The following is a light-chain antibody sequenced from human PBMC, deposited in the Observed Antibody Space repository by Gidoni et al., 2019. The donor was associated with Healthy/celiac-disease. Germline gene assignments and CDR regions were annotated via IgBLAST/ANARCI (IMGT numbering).Light chain of an antibody. J-gene: IGLJ1*01. CDR2: YDS. Sequence: SYVLTQPPPVSVAPGKTARITRGGNNIGSKSVHWYQQKPGQAPVLVIDYDSDRPAGIPERFSGSNSGNTATLTISRVEAGDEADYYCQVWDSSSDHPGYVFGTGTKVTVL. V-gene: IGLV3-21*04. CDR1: NIGSKS. CDR3: QVWDSSSDHPGYV.